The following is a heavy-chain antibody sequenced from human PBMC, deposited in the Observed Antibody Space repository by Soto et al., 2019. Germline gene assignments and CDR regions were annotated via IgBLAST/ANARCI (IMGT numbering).Heavy chain of an antibody. CDR3: ARSRGMDV. CDR2: IKQDGSEK. CDR1: GFTYSCYE. V-gene: IGHV3-7*03. J-gene: IGHJ6*02. Sequence: AGSLRHSCAASGFTYSCYEMNWVRQAPGKGLEWVANIKQDGSEKYYVDSVKGRFTISRDNAKNSLYLQMNSLRAEDTAVYYCARSRGMDVWGQGTTVTVSS.